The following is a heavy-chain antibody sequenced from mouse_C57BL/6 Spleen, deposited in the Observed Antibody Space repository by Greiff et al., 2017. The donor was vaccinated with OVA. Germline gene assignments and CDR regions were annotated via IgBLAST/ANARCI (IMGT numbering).Heavy chain of an antibody. CDR3: ARPVTTVPPFLMDY. Sequence: DVMLVESGGGLVKPGGSLKLSCAASGFTFSDYGMHWVRQAPEKGLEWVAYISSGSSTIYYADTVKGRFTISRDNAKNTLFLQMTSLRAEDTAMYYCARPVTTVPPFLMDYWGQGTSGTVSS. CDR1: GFTFSDYG. V-gene: IGHV5-17*01. CDR2: ISSGSSTI. J-gene: IGHJ4*01. D-gene: IGHD1-1*01.